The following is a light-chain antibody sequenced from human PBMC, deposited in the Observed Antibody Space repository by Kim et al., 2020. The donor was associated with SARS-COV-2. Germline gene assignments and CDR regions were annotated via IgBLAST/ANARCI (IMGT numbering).Light chain of an antibody. CDR2: EDK. CDR3: QSYDSSNPVV. V-gene: IGLV6-57*03. J-gene: IGLJ2*01. Sequence: NFMLTQPHSVSESPGKTVTISCTRSSGSIASNYVQWFQQRPGSAPTTVIYEDKQRPSGVPDRFSGSVDSSSNSGSLSISGLRTEDEADYYCQSYDSSNPVVFGGGTKLTVL. CDR1: SGSIASNY.